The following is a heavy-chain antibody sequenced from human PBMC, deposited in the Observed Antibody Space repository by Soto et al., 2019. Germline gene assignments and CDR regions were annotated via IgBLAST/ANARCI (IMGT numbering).Heavy chain of an antibody. CDR2: IDYSGST. CDR1: GGSISSGGYY. Sequence: QVQLQESGPGLVKPSQTLSLTCIVSGGSISSGGYYWSWIRQHPGKGLEWIGYIDYSGSTYYNPSLKSRVTISVDTSKNQFSLKLSSVTAADTAVYYCARDRAMVRGLIGGMDVWGQGTTVTVSS. V-gene: IGHV4-31*03. D-gene: IGHD3-10*01. CDR3: ARDRAMVRGLIGGMDV. J-gene: IGHJ6*02.